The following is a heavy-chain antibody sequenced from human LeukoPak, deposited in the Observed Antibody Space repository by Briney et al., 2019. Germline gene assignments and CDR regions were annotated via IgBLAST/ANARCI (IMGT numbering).Heavy chain of an antibody. CDR2: ISAYNGNT. Sequence: ASVKVSCKASGYTFTSYGISWVRQAPGQGLEWMGWISAYNGNTNYAQKLQGRVTMTTDTSTSTAYMELGSLRSDDTAVYYCARDTAGTSYYYYYGMDVWGQGTTVTVSS. CDR1: GYTFTSYG. J-gene: IGHJ6*02. D-gene: IGHD1-1*01. V-gene: IGHV1-18*01. CDR3: ARDTAGTSYYYYYGMDV.